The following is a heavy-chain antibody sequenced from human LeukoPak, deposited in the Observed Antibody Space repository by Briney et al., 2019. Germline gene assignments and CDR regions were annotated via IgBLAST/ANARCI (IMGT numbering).Heavy chain of an antibody. CDR3: ARGHYYYYMDL. CDR1: GGSISSSSYY. J-gene: IGHJ6*03. V-gene: IGHV4-39*07. CDR2: IYYSGST. Sequence: SETLSLTCTVSGGSISSSSYYWGWLRQPPGKGLEWLGSIYYSGSTNYNPSLKSRVTISVDTSKNQFSLKLSSVTAADTAVYYCARGHYYYYMDLWGKGTTVTVSS.